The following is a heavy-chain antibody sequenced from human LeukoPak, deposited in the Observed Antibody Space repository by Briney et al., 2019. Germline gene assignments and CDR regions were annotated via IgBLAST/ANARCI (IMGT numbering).Heavy chain of an antibody. CDR3: ARGGSRVVTYGNFDY. Sequence: SETLSLTCTVSGGSVSSGSYYWSWIRQPPGKGLEWIGYIYYSGSTNYNPSLKSRVTISVDTSKNQFSLKLSSVTAADTAVYYCARGGSRVVTYGNFDYWGQGTLVTVSS. CDR1: GGSVSSGSYY. CDR2: IYYSGST. D-gene: IGHD2-21*02. V-gene: IGHV4-61*01. J-gene: IGHJ4*02.